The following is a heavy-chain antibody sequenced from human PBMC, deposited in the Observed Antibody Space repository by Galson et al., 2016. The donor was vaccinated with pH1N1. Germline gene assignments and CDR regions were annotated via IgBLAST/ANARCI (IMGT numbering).Heavy chain of an antibody. J-gene: IGHJ4*02. V-gene: IGHV3-7*01. CDR1: GFTFSSFW. D-gene: IGHD3-10*01. CDR2: IKEAGSEI. Sequence: SLRLSCAASGFTFSSFWMHWVRQAPGKGLEWVANIKEAGSEIYYVDSVKGRFTISRDNAKNSLYLQMNSLRAEDTAVYYCARAVGSGSSYWGQGILVTVSS. CDR3: ARAVGSGSSY.